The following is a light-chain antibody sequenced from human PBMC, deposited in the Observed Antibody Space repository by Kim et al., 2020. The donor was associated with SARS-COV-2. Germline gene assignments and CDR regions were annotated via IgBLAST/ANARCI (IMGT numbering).Light chain of an antibody. Sequence: PGQSITISCPGTSSDVGSYNLVSWYQQHPGTAPKLMIYECSKRPSWVSNRFSGSKSGNTASLTISGLQAEDEAYYFCCSYAGGSTVFGGGTKLTVL. J-gene: IGLJ3*02. CDR3: CSYAGGSTV. CDR2: ECS. V-gene: IGLV2-23*01. CDR1: SSDVGSYNL.